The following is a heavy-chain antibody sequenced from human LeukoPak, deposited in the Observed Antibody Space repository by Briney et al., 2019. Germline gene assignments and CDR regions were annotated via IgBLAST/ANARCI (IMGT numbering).Heavy chain of an antibody. Sequence: KPSETLPLTCTVSGGSISSSSYYWGWIRQPPGKGLEWIGSIYYSGSTYYNPSLKSRVTISVDTSKNQFSLKLSSVTAADTAVYYCARRGYSYGEQYYFDYWGQGTLVTVSS. CDR1: GGSISSSSYY. CDR2: IYYSGST. CDR3: ARRGYSYGEQYYFDY. J-gene: IGHJ4*02. D-gene: IGHD5-18*01. V-gene: IGHV4-39*01.